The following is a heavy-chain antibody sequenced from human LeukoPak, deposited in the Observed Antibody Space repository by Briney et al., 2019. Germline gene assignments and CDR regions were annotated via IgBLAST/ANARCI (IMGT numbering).Heavy chain of an antibody. J-gene: IGHJ6*04. CDR2: ISGSAGST. CDR3: AKSGSGSYSHGMDV. V-gene: IGHV3-23*01. Sequence: GGSLRLSCAASGFTFSTYGMSWVRQAPGKGLDWVSAISGSAGSTYYADSVKGRFTISRDNSKNTLYLQMNSLRAEDTAVYYCAKSGSGSYSHGMDVWGKGTTVTVSS. CDR1: GFTFSTYG. D-gene: IGHD3-10*01.